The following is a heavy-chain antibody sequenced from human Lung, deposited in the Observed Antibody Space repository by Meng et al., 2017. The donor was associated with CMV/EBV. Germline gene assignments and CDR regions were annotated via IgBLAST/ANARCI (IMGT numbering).Heavy chain of an antibody. CDR2: IFHGGTV. V-gene: IGHV4-38-2*02. J-gene: IGHJ6*02. CDR3: ARQRDYYSYMDV. Sequence: SETLSLXCTISGYSITTSYFWCWLRQSPEKGLEGIGSIFHGGTVYYNPSLKSRVTISLDTSKNQFSLRLDSVTDADTAVYYCARQRDYYSYMDVWGRGTTVTVSS. CDR1: GYSITTSYF.